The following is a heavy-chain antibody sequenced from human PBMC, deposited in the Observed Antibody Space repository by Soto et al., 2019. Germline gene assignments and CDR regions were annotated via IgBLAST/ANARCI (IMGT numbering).Heavy chain of an antibody. CDR3: ARENWQYSSSSEIDY. Sequence: SETLSLTCTVSGGSISSGGYYWSWIRQHPGKGLEWIGYIYYSGSTYYNPSLKSRVTISVDTSKNQFSLKLSSVTAADTAVYYCARENWQYSSSSEIDYWGQGTLVTVSS. V-gene: IGHV4-31*03. CDR2: IYYSGST. J-gene: IGHJ4*02. D-gene: IGHD6-6*01. CDR1: GGSISSGGYY.